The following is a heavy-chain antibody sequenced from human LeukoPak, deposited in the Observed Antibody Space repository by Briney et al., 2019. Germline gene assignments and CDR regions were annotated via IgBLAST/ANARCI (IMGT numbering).Heavy chain of an antibody. V-gene: IGHV3-73*01. CDR1: GFIFSDSA. Sequence: GGSLRLSCAASGFIFSDSAIHWVRQASGKGLEWVGRIRGKENSLATAYGASVQGRFTISRDESKNTAYLQMNSLKIEDTALYYCTRHELGEPGDYWGQGTLVTVSS. CDR3: TRHELGEPGDY. CDR2: IRGKENSLAT. J-gene: IGHJ4*02. D-gene: IGHD1-26*01.